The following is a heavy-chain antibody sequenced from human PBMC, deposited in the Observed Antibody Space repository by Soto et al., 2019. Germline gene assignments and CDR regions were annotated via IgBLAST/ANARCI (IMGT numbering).Heavy chain of an antibody. Sequence: ASVKVSCKASGYTFTSYDINWVRQATGQGLEWMGWMNPNSGNTGYAQKFQGRVTMTRNTSISTVYMELSSLRSEDTAMYYCASTLNTGITYGMDVWGQGNTVTVSS. CDR1: GYTFTSYD. V-gene: IGHV1-8*01. J-gene: IGHJ6*02. CDR2: MNPNSGNT. CDR3: ASTLNTGITYGMDV. D-gene: IGHD1-20*01.